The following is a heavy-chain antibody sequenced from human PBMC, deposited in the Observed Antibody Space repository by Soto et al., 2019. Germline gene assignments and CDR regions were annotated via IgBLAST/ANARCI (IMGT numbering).Heavy chain of an antibody. CDR1: GGSLSCYY. D-gene: IGHD3-10*01. CDR2: INHRGSS. V-gene: IGHV4-34*01. J-gene: IGHJ6*02. Sequence: SETLALTCAVNGGSLSCYYWSWIRQSPGKGLGWIGEINHRGSSDYNPSLKSRVTISIDASKNHVTLELTSVTAADTAVYYCARSDNRNALFGVDVCGEWTAVT. CDR3: ARSDNRNALFGVDV.